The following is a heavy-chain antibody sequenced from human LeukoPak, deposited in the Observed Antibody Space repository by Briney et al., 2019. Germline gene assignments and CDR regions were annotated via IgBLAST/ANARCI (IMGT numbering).Heavy chain of an antibody. D-gene: IGHD4-17*01. CDR1: GGSISSYY. CDR2: IYYSGST. CDR3: ASLRYPYYYYYGMDV. J-gene: IGHJ6*02. Sequence: SETLSLTCPVSGGSISSYYWSWIRQPPGKGLEWIGYIYYSGSTNYNPSLKSRVTISVDTSKNQFSLKLSSVTAADTAVYYCASLRYPYYYYYGMDVWGQGTTVTVSS. V-gene: IGHV4-59*01.